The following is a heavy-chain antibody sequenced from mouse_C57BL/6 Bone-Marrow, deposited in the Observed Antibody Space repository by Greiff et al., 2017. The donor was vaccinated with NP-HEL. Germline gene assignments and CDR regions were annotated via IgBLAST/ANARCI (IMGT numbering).Heavy chain of an antibody. J-gene: IGHJ2*01. Sequence: VKLQESGAELARPGASVKMSCKASGYTFTSYTMHWVKQRPGQGLEWFGYINPSSGYTKYNQKCKDKATLTADKSSSAAYMQLSSLTSEDSAVYYCARQVVAPFDYWGQGTTVTVSS. CDR3: ARQVVAPFDY. CDR1: GYTFTSYT. D-gene: IGHD1-1*01. V-gene: IGHV1-4*01. CDR2: INPSSGYT.